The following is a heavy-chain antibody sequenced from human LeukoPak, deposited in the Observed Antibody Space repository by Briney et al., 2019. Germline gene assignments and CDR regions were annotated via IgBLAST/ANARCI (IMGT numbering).Heavy chain of an antibody. J-gene: IGHJ6*03. D-gene: IGHD6-13*01. CDR2: IIPIFGTA. CDR1: GGTFSSYA. Sequence: SVKVSCKASGGTFSSYAISWVRQAPGQGLEWMGGIIPIFGTANYAQKFQGRVTITRNTSISTAYMELSSPRSEDTAVYYCARGGSSWSSYYYYYMDVWGKGTTVTVSS. V-gene: IGHV1-69*05. CDR3: ARGGSSWSSYYYYYMDV.